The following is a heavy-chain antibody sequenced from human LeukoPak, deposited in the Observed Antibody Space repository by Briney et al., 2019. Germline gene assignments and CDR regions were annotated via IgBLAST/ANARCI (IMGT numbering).Heavy chain of an antibody. CDR3: ARDQYDYVSGSYRPYFDY. V-gene: IGHV1-18*01. CDR2: ISPYNGNT. J-gene: IGHJ4*02. D-gene: IGHD3-16*02. CDR1: GYTFTSYG. Sequence: GSSVKVSCKASGYTFTSYGISWVRQAPGQGFEWMGPISPYNGNTNYAQKLQGRVTMTTDTSTSTAYMELRSLRSDDTAVYYCARDQYDYVSGSYRPYFDYWGQGTLVTVSS.